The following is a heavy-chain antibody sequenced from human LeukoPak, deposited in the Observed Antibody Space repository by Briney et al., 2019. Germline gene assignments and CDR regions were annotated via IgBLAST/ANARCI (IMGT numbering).Heavy chain of an antibody. Sequence: ASVKVSCKASGYTFTGYYMHWVRQATGQGLEWMGWMNPSSGNTGYAQKFQGRVTMTRNTSISTAYMELSSLRSEDTAVYYCARGLADILTGYYSYWFDPWGQGTLVTVSS. CDR2: MNPSSGNT. CDR3: ARGLADILTGYYSYWFDP. CDR1: GYTFTGYY. D-gene: IGHD3-9*01. V-gene: IGHV1-8*02. J-gene: IGHJ5*02.